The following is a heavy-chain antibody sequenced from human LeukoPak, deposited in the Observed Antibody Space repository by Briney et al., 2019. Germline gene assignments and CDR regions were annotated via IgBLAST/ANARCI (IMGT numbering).Heavy chain of an antibody. CDR1: GGSFSGYY. J-gene: IGHJ4*02. V-gene: IGHV4-34*01. Sequence: SETLSLTCAVYGGSFSGYYWSWIRQPPGKGLEWIGEINHSGNTNYNPSLKSRVTISVDTSKNQFSLKLSSVTAADTAVYYCARGCSSGDVTAADYWGQGTLVTVSS. D-gene: IGHD2-21*02. CDR2: INHSGNT. CDR3: ARGCSSGDVTAADY.